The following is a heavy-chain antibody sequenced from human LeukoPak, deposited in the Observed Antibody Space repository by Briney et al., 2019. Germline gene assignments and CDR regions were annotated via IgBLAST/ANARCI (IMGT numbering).Heavy chain of an antibody. CDR3: ARPWYSSSSIGVYYYGMDV. CDR2: ISGSGGST. D-gene: IGHD6-6*01. CDR1: GFTFYNYA. V-gene: IGHV3-23*01. Sequence: PGGSLRLSCAASGFTFYNYAMSWVRQAPGKGLEWVSTISGSGGSTYYPDSVKGRFIISRDNSKNTVYLQMNSLRAEDTAVYYCARPWYSSSSIGVYYYGMDVWGQGTTVTVSS. J-gene: IGHJ6*02.